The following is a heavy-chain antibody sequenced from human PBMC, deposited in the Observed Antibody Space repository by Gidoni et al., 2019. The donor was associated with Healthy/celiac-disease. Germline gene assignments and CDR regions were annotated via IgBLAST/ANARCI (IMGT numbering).Heavy chain of an antibody. Sequence: FTFSSYAMSWVRQAPGKGLEWVSAISGSGGSTYYADSVKGRFTISRDNSKNTLYLQMNSLRAEDTAVYYCAKDPKRIPGYFDYWGQGTLVTVSS. CDR3: AKDPKRIPGYFDY. CDR2: ISGSGGST. J-gene: IGHJ4*02. D-gene: IGHD2-15*01. CDR1: FTFSSYA. V-gene: IGHV3-23*01.